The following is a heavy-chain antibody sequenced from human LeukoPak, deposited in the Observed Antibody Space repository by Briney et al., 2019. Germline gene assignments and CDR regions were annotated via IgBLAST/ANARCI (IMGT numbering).Heavy chain of an antibody. V-gene: IGHV4-30-4*01. D-gene: IGHD4-17*01. CDR2: IYYSGST. Sequence: PSQTLSLTCTVSGGSLSSGDYYWSWIRQPPGKGLEWIGYIYYSGSTYYNPSLKSQVTISVDTSKNQFSLKLSSVTAADTAVYYCARLPRHYGDYYFDYWGQGTLATVSS. CDR3: ARLPRHYGDYYFDY. CDR1: GGSLSSGDYY. J-gene: IGHJ4*02.